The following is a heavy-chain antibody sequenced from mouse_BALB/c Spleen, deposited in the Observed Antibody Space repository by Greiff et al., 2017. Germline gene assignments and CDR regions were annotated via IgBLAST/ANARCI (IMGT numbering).Heavy chain of an antibody. CDR3: AILYG. CDR1: GYTFTSYW. Sequence: QVQLQQSGAELARPGASVKLSCKASGYTFTSYWMQWVKQRPGQGLEWIGAIYPGDGDTRYTQKFKGKATLTADKSSSTAYMQLSSLASEDSAVYYCAILYGWGQGTLVTVSA. D-gene: IGHD2-10*02. J-gene: IGHJ3*01. CDR2: IYPGDGDT. V-gene: IGHV1-87*01.